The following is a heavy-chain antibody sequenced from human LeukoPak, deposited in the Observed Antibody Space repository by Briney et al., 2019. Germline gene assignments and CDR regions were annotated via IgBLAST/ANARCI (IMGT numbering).Heavy chain of an antibody. D-gene: IGHD3-10*02. CDR1: GFTFSNYN. V-gene: IGHV3-21*01. Sequence: GSLRLSCAASGFTFSNYNMNWVRQAPGKGLEWVSSISSSGTYIYYADSVKGRFTISRDSAKNSLYLQMNSLRAEDTAVYYCAELGITMIGGVWGKGTTVTISS. J-gene: IGHJ6*04. CDR3: AELGITMIGGV. CDR2: ISSSGTYI.